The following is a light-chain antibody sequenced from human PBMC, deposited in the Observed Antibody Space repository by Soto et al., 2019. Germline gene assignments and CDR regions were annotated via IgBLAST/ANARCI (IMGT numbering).Light chain of an antibody. CDR1: QSVGSD. CDR2: GAS. V-gene: IGKV3-15*01. CDR3: QQYNNWPPWT. J-gene: IGKJ1*01. Sequence: EIMMKQSPATVSVSTGERATLSCRASQSVGSDLAWYQQKPGQAPRLLIYGASNRATGIPARFSGSGSGTEFTLTISSLQSEDFAVYYCQQYNNWPPWTFGQGTKVDIK.